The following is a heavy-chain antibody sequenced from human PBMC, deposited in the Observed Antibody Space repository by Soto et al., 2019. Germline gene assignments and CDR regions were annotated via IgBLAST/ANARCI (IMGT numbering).Heavy chain of an antibody. CDR1: GFTFDDYG. CDR2: INWNGGST. CDR3: ARGGYYGSGSYYPFDY. Sequence: PGGSLRLSCAASGFTFDDYGMGWVRQAPGKGLEWVSGINWNGGSTGYADSVKGRFTISRDNAKNSLYLQMNSLRAEDTALYYCARGGYYGSGSYYPFDYWGQGTLVTVS. D-gene: IGHD3-10*01. J-gene: IGHJ4*02. V-gene: IGHV3-20*04.